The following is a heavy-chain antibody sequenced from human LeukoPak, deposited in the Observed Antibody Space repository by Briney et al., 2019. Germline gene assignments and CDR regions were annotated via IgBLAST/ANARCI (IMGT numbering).Heavy chain of an antibody. D-gene: IGHD5-18*01. J-gene: IGHJ5*02. CDR3: ARSPRSPYSYGSFWFDP. V-gene: IGHV3-53*01. CDR2: IYSGGST. Sequence: GGSLSLSCAASGFTVSSNYMSWVRQAPGKGLEWVSVIYSGGSTYYADSVKGRFTISRDNSKNTLYLQMNSLRAEDTAVYHGARSPRSPYSYGSFWFDPWGQGTLVAVSS. CDR1: GFTVSSNY.